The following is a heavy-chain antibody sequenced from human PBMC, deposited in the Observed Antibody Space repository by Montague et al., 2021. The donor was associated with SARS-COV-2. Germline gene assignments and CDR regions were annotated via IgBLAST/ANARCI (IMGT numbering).Heavy chain of an antibody. CDR2: IFHSGIT. J-gene: IGHJ5*02. Sequence: SETLSLTCSVSGGSISSYYWSWIRQSPGKGLEWIGYIFHSGITDYNPSLKSRVTISADMSKNRFSLQLNSVTAADSAVYYCARTEYNWNDWFDPWGQGTLVTVSS. V-gene: IGHV4-59*13. CDR3: ARTEYNWNDWFDP. D-gene: IGHD1-20*01. CDR1: GGSISSYY.